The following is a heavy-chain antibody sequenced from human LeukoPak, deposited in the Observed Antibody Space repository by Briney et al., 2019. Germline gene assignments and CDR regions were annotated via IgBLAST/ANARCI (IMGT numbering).Heavy chain of an antibody. CDR3: ARGAGNYYDSSGYYYLLGY. CDR2: IYPGDSDT. J-gene: IGHJ4*02. V-gene: IGHV5-51*01. Sequence: GESLKISCKGSGYSFTSYWIGWVRQMPGKGLEWMGIIYPGDSDTRYSPSFQGQVTISADKSISTAYLQWSSLKASDAAMYYCARGAGNYYDSSGYYYLLGYWGQGTLVTVSS. CDR1: GYSFTSYW. D-gene: IGHD3-22*01.